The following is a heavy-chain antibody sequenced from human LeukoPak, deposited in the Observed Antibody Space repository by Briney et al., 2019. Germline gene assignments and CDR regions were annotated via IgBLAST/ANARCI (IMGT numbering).Heavy chain of an antibody. Sequence: PGGSLRLSCAASGFTFSSYAMSWVRQASGKGLEWVSAISGSGGSTYYADSVKGRFTISRDNSKNTLYLQMNSLRAEDTAVYYCAKGRGKAVAGTSFSYWGQGTLVTVSS. CDR2: ISGSGGST. V-gene: IGHV3-23*01. D-gene: IGHD6-19*01. CDR1: GFTFSSYA. J-gene: IGHJ4*02. CDR3: AKGRGKAVAGTSFSY.